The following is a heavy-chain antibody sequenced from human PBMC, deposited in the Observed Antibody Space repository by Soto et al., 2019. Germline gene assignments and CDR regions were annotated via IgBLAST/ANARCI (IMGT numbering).Heavy chain of an antibody. CDR2: IYYSGST. CDR3: ARGGLAAARPLNWFDP. D-gene: IGHD6-13*01. CDR1: GGSISSYY. J-gene: IGHJ5*02. Sequence: PSETLSLTCTVSGGSISSYYWSWIRQPPGKGLEWIGYIYYSGSTNYNPSLKSRVTISVDTSKNQFSLKLSSVTAADTAVYYCARGGLAAARPLNWFDPWGQGTLVTVSS. V-gene: IGHV4-59*08.